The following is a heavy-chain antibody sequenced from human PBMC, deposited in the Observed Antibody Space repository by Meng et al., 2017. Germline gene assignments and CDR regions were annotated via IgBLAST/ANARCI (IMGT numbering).Heavy chain of an antibody. J-gene: IGHJ4*02. CDR2: IYYSGST. CDR3: AGSSSWPFDD. D-gene: IGHD6-13*01. CDR1: GGSISSSSYY. Sequence: GSLRLSCTVSGGSISSSSYYWGWIRQPPGKGLEWIGSIYYSGSTYYNPSLKSRVTISVDTSKNQFSLKLSSVTAADTAVYYCAGSSSWPFDDWGEGTLVTVSS. V-gene: IGHV4-39*07.